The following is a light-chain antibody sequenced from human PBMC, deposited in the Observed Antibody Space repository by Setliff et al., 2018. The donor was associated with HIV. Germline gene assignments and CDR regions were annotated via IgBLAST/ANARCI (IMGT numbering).Light chain of an antibody. CDR2: GNN. J-gene: IGLJ1*01. CDR1: SSNIGAGYD. V-gene: IGLV1-40*01. CDR3: QSYDSSLSGYV. Sequence: QSVLTQAPSVSGAPGQRVTISCTGSSSNIGAGYDVHWYQQLPGTAPKLVIFGNNNRPSGIPDRFSGSKSGTSASLAITGLQAEDEADYYCQSYDSSLSGYVFGAGTKVTV.